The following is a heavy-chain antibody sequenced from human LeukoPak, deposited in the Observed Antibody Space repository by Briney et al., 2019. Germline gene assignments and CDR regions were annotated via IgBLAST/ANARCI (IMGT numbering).Heavy chain of an antibody. J-gene: IGHJ6*03. Sequence: SETLSLTCAVYGGSFSSYYWSWIRQPPGKGLEWIGEINHSGSTNYNPSLKSRVTISVDTSKNQFSLNLRFVTAADTAVFYCARGFEYSTSSRLGYYYFYMDVGGIGTTVTVSS. D-gene: IGHD6-6*01. CDR1: GGSFSSYY. CDR2: INHSGST. V-gene: IGHV4-34*01. CDR3: ARGFEYSTSSRLGYYYFYMDV.